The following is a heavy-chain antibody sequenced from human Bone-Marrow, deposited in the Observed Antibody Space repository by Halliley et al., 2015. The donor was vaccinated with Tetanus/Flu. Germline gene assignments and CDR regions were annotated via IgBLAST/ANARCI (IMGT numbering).Heavy chain of an antibody. CDR1: GDSISGYY. CDR2: IYNTGNT. Sequence: TLSLTCTVSGDSISGYYCNWIRQPPGKGLEWIGHIYNTGNTNYNPSLKSRVTISVDTSKNQFSLNLNFVTAADTAVYYCARGTGWLPDDWGQGTLVTVSS. D-gene: IGHD6-19*01. V-gene: IGHV4-59*01. CDR3: ARGTGWLPDD. J-gene: IGHJ4*02.